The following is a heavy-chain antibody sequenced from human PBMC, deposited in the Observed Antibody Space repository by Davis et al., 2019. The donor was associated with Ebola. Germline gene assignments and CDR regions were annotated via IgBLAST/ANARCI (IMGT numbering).Heavy chain of an antibody. CDR2: INSHNGNT. CDR3: ARDQFQDHSNYAQDRFDP. Sequence: AASVKVSCKASGYTFRSYGISWVRQAPGQGLEWMGWINSHNGNTNYAQKLQGRVTMTTDTSTSTAYMELRSLRSDDTAVYYCARDQFQDHSNYAQDRFDPWGQGTLVTVS. D-gene: IGHD4-11*01. J-gene: IGHJ5*02. V-gene: IGHV1-18*01. CDR1: GYTFRSYG.